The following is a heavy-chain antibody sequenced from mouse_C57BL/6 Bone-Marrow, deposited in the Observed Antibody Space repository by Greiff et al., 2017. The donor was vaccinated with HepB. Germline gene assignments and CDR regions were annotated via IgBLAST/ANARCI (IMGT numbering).Heavy chain of an antibody. D-gene: IGHD1-1*01. V-gene: IGHV1-64*01. Sequence: QVQLQQPGAELVKPGASVKLSCKASGYTFTSYWMHWVKQRPGQGLEWIGMIHPNSGSTNYNEKFKSKATLTVDKSSSTAYMQLSSLTSEDSAVYYCARSFIYYGSSSLAYWGQGTLVTVSA. CDR2: IHPNSGST. J-gene: IGHJ3*01. CDR3: ARSFIYYGSSSLAY. CDR1: GYTFTSYW.